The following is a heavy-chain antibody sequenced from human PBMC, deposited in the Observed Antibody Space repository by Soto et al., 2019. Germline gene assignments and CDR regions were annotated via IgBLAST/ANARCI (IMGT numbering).Heavy chain of an antibody. CDR3: ARRKAAAGNWFDP. CDR1: GYSFTSYW. CDR2: IYPGDSDT. D-gene: IGHD6-13*01. J-gene: IGHJ5*02. Sequence: PGESPKISCKGSGYSFTSYWIGWVRQMPGKGLEWMGIIYPGDSDTRYSPSLQGQVTISADKSISTAYLQWSSLKASDTAMYYCARRKAAAGNWFDPWGQGTLVTVSS. V-gene: IGHV5-51*01.